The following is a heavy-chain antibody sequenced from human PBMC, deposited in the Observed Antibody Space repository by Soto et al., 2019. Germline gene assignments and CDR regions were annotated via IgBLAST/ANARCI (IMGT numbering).Heavy chain of an antibody. CDR2: ISGSSDTI. Sequence: VQLVESGGGLVQPGGSLRVSCAASGFTLSRYSMNWVRQAPGKGLEWLSYISGSSDTIYYADSVKGRFIISRDNAKNSLYLQMNSLRDEDTAVYYCARGVMATIFGDSWGQGTLVTVSS. CDR3: ARGVMATIFGDS. CDR1: GFTLSRYS. J-gene: IGHJ4*02. V-gene: IGHV3-48*02. D-gene: IGHD5-12*01.